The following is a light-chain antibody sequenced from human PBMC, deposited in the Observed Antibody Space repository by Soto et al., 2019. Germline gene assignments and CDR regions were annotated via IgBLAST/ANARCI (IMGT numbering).Light chain of an antibody. Sequence: EVVLTQSPDTLSLPPGERATLSCRASQSISSSLAWYQQKPGQAPRLLIYGASTRATGIPARFSGSGSGTEFALTINSPQSEDFAVYYCQQYNNWWTLGQGTKVDIK. CDR3: QQYNNWWT. CDR1: QSISSS. V-gene: IGKV3-15*01. J-gene: IGKJ1*01. CDR2: GAS.